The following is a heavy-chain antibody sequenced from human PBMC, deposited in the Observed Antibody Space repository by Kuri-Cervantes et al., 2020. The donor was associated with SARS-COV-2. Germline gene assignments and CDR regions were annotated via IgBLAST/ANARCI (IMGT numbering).Heavy chain of an antibody. CDR2: ISTSSAYI. CDR3: ARDRGIVVVPAAIWFDP. J-gene: IGHJ5*02. V-gene: IGHV3-21*01. Sequence: GESLKISCAASGFTFSSYSMNWVRQAPGKGLEWVSYISTSSAYIYHGDSVKGRFIISRDNAKNSLYLQMNSLRAEDTAVYYCARDRGIVVVPAAIWFDPWGQGTLVTVSS. D-gene: IGHD2-2*01. CDR1: GFTFSSYS.